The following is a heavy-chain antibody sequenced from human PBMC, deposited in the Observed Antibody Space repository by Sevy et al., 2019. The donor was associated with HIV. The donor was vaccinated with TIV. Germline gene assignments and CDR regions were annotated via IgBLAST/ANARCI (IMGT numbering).Heavy chain of an antibody. CDR1: GFTVSSNY. V-gene: IGHV3-53*01. D-gene: IGHD2-2*01. J-gene: IGHJ4*02. CDR2: IYSGGST. Sequence: GGPLRLSCAASGFTVSSNYMSWVRQAPGKGLEWVSVIYSGGSTYYADSVKGRFTISRDNSKNTLYLQMNSLRAEDTAVYYCAREQTHCSSTSCYLYFDYWGQGTLVTVSS. CDR3: AREQTHCSSTSCYLYFDY.